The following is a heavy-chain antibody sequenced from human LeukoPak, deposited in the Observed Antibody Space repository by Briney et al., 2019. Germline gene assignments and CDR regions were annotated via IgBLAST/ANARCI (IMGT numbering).Heavy chain of an antibody. D-gene: IGHD2-15*01. J-gene: IGHJ5*02. V-gene: IGHV1-18*01. CDR2: ISAYNGNT. CDR3: ARAWGGYCSGGSCSNWFDP. Sequence: ASVKVSCKASGYTFTSYGISWVRQAPGQGLEWMGWISAYNGNTNYAQKLQSRVTMTTDTSTSTAYMELRSLRSDDTAVYYCARAWGGYCSGGSCSNWFDPWGQGTLVTVSS. CDR1: GYTFTSYG.